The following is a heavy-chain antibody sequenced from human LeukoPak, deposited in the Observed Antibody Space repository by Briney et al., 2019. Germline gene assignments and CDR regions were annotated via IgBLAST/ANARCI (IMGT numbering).Heavy chain of an antibody. V-gene: IGHV4-34*01. CDR3: ARVGITIFGGVYYYYGMDV. CDR1: GGSFSGYY. Sequence: SETVSLTCAVYGGSFSGYYWSCIRHPPGKGREWMGEINHSGSTNYHPSLKSRVTISVDTSKNQFSLKLSSVTAADTAVYYCARVGITIFGGVYYYYGMDVWGQGTTVTVSS. CDR2: INHSGST. D-gene: IGHD3-3*01. J-gene: IGHJ6*02.